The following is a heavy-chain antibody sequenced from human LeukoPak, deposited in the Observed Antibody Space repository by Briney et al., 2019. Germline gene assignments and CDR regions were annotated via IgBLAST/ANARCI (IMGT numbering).Heavy chain of an antibody. D-gene: IGHD2-2*01. Sequence: GGSLRLSCVASGFTFSRFSMTWVRQAPGKGLEWVSIISGSGAIAYYADSVKGRFTISRDNSKNTLFLQMSSLRAEDTAVYYCSRHIVAPASMDYWGQGTLVTVSS. J-gene: IGHJ4*02. CDR3: SRHIVAPASMDY. CDR1: GFTFSRFS. CDR2: ISGSGAIA. V-gene: IGHV3-23*01.